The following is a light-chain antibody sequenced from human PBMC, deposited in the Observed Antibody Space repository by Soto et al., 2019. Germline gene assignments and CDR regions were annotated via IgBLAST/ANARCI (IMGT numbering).Light chain of an antibody. J-gene: IGKJ4*01. Sequence: DIVMTQSPDSLAVSLGERATINCKSRQSVLYSSNNKNYLAWYQQKPGQPPKLLIYWASTRESGVPDRFSGSGSGTDFTLTISSLQAEDVAVYYCQQYYSTLLTFGGGTTVEIK. V-gene: IGKV4-1*01. CDR1: QSVLYSSNNKNY. CDR3: QQYYSTLLT. CDR2: WAS.